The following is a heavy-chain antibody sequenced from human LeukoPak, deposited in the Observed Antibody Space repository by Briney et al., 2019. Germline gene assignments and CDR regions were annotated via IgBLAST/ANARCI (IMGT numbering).Heavy chain of an antibody. V-gene: IGHV3-48*03. D-gene: IGHD1-26*01. Sequence: GGSLRLSCVASGFPFSSYEMSWVRQAPGKGLEWVSYISQSTIYYADSVRGRFTISRDNTKNSLYLQMNSLRVEDTAVYYCARGRSYSVHWGQGTLVTVSS. CDR1: GFPFSSYE. CDR2: ISQSTI. CDR3: ARGRSYSVH. J-gene: IGHJ4*02.